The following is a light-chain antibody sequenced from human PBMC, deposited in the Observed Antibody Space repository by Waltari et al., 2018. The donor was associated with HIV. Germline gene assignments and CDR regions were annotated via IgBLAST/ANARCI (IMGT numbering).Light chain of an antibody. CDR2: SLS. CDR1: QSLFDGDDGNTY. J-gene: IGKJ5*01. CDR3: MQRIEFPIT. V-gene: IGKV2-40*01. Sequence: IVMTQTPLSLPVTPGEPASISCASSQSLFDGDDGNTYLDWFLQKPGQSPQLLIYSLSYRASGVPDMFSGSGSGTNFTLKISRVEAVDSATYYCMQRIEFPITFGQGTRLEIK.